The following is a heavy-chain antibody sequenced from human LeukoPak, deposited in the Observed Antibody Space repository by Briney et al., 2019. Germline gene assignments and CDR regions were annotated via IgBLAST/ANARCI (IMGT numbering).Heavy chain of an antibody. V-gene: IGHV3-21*01. CDR3: ARSRSVSNYKGMDV. Sequence: GGSLRLSCPASGFTFSDYSMSWVRQAPGKGLEWVSSISSSSDYIYYADSVKGRFTNSRDNARNSLYLQMNSLRAEDTAVYYCARSRSVSNYKGMDVWGQGTTVTVSS. D-gene: IGHD5/OR15-5a*01. CDR2: ISSSSDYI. CDR1: GFTFSDYS. J-gene: IGHJ6*02.